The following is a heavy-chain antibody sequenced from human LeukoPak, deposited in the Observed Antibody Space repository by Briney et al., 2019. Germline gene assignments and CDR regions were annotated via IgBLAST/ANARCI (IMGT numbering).Heavy chain of an antibody. CDR1: GYTFSSFY. CDR3: AREIAFRAGLDAFDI. V-gene: IGHV1-46*01. J-gene: IGHJ3*02. Sequence: GASVKVSCKASGYTFSSFYMHWVRQAPGQGLEWMGIINPSSGSTSYAQKFQDRVTMTRDTSTGTVYMELSSLRSEDTAVYYCAREIAFRAGLDAFDIWGQGTMVTVSS. CDR2: INPSSGST.